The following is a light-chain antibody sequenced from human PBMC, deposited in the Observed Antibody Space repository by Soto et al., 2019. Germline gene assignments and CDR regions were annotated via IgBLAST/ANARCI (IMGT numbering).Light chain of an antibody. Sequence: DIPMTQSPSSLSASVGDRVTITCRASQSISSYLNWYQQKPGKAPKLLIYAASSLQGGVPSRFGGSRSGTDFTLTISSLQPEDFATYYCQQSSSTPWTFGQGTKVEVK. CDR1: QSISSY. CDR3: QQSSSTPWT. V-gene: IGKV1-39*01. J-gene: IGKJ1*01. CDR2: AAS.